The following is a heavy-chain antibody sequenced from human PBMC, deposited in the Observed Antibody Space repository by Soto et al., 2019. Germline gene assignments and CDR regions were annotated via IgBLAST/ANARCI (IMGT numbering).Heavy chain of an antibody. V-gene: IGHV2-5*02. D-gene: IGHD2-8*02. Sequence: QITLKESGPTLVKPTQTLTLTCTFSGFSLSTSGVGVGWIRQPPGKALEWLALIYWDDDKRYRPSLKSRLTITKDTSKNQVVLTMTNMDPVDTATYYCAHVFTGPTRFDYWGQGTLVTVSS. CDR1: GFSLSTSGVG. J-gene: IGHJ4*02. CDR3: AHVFTGPTRFDY. CDR2: IYWDDDK.